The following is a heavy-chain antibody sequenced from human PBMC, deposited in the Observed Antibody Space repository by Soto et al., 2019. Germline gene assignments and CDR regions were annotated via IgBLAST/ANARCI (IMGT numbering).Heavy chain of an antibody. CDR1: GYTFTSYY. Sequence: ASVKVSCKASGYTFTSYYMHWVRQAPGQGLEWMGIINPSGGSTSYAQKFQGRVTMTRDTSTSTVYMELSSLRSEDTAVYYCAREQRTTAYLYGKDFWGQGTTDPVSS. V-gene: IGHV1-46*01. CDR2: INPSGGST. CDR3: AREQRTTAYLYGKDF. J-gene: IGHJ6*02.